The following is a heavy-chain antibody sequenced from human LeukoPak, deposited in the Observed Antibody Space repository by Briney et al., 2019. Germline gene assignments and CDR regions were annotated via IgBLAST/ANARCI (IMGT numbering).Heavy chain of an antibody. CDR1: GGSISSYY. V-gene: IGHV4-59*01. Sequence: SETLSLTCTVSGGSISSYYWSWIRQPPGKGLEWIGYIYYSGSTNYNPSLKSRVTISVDTSKNQFSLKLSSVTAADTAVYYCAGEGTRNPYYFDYWGQGTLVTVSS. CDR3: AGEGTRNPYYFDY. CDR2: IYYSGST. D-gene: IGHD3-10*01. J-gene: IGHJ4*02.